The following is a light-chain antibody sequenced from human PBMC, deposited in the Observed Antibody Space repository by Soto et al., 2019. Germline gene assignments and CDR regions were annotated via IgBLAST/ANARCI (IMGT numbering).Light chain of an antibody. V-gene: IGKV3-20*01. J-gene: IGKJ2*01. CDR2: GAS. CDR3: QQYGSSSYT. CDR1: QSVSSSY. Sequence: EIVLTQSPGSLSLSPGERATLSCRASQSVSSSYLAWYQQKPGQAPRLLIYGASIRATGIPDRFSGSGSGTDFTLTISRLEPEDFAVYYCQQYGSSSYTFGQGTKLXIK.